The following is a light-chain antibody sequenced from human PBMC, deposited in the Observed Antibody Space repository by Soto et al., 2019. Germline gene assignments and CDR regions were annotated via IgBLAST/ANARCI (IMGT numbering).Light chain of an antibody. V-gene: IGKV3-15*01. CDR1: QSITTN. CDR3: QQYNAWPPLT. J-gene: IGKJ4*01. Sequence: EKVLTQSPVTLSVSLGERATLSCRASQSITTNLAWYQQKPGQAPRLLIFGASNRATGIPARFSGSGSGTDFSLPLSRLQSEDSAIYYCQQYNAWPPLTFGGGTKVET. CDR2: GAS.